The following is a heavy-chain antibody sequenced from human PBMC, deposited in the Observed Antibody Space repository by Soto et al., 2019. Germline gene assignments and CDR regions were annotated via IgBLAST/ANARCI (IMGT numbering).Heavy chain of an antibody. CDR3: TKTNPSRAPRSGWNDWFDP. V-gene: IGHV3-23*01. J-gene: IGHJ5*02. D-gene: IGHD6-19*01. CDR2: ITGSGRGT. CDR1: GFTFSRYA. Sequence: GGSLRLSCAASGFTFSRYAMTWVRQAPGRGLEWVSTITGSGRGTYYADSVKGRFTISRDNSKNTLYLRMNTLRADDTAVYSCTKTNPSRAPRSGWNDWFDPWSQGTLVTVSS.